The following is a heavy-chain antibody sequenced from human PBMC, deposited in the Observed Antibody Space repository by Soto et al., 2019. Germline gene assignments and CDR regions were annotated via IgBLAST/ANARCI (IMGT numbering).Heavy chain of an antibody. Sequence: ESGGGVVQPGQSLRLACVGSGFTFSNYGMHWVRQAPGEGLEWVAVISYDEDNIYYADSVKGRFTISRDNSKDTLYLQMNSLRPGDTAVYFCAKSGTTVTTFWYFDLWGRGTLVTVSS. V-gene: IGHV3-30*18. CDR3: AKSGTTVTTFWYFDL. CDR2: ISYDEDNI. J-gene: IGHJ2*01. CDR1: GFTFSNYG. D-gene: IGHD4-17*01.